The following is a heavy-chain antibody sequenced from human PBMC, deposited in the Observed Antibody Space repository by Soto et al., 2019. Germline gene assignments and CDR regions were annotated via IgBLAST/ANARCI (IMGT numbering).Heavy chain of an antibody. D-gene: IGHD2-15*01. CDR1: GFSFSTYD. J-gene: IGHJ4*02. Sequence: GGSLRLSCVASGFSFSTYDMDRVRQAPGKAPEWIAHISTTSFTIYYADSAKGRFTISRDNVRNSLYLEMKSLRDEDTAVYYCARDRCFDGSCYSASDFWGQGIQVTVSS. CDR2: ISTTSFTI. V-gene: IGHV3-48*02. CDR3: ARDRCFDGSCYSASDF.